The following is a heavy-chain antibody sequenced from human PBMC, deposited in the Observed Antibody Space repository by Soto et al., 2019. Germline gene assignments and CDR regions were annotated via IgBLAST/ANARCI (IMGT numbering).Heavy chain of an antibody. CDR3: ASPTPITMVRGVIITGDYYYGMDV. J-gene: IGHJ6*02. CDR1: GYTFTSYA. V-gene: IGHV1-3*01. Sequence: ASVKVSCKASGYTFTSYAMHWVRQAPGQRXEWMGWINAGNGNTKYSQKFQGRVTITRDTSASTAYMELSSLRSEDTAVYYCASPTPITMVRGVIITGDYYYGMDVWGQGTTVTVSS. CDR2: INAGNGNT. D-gene: IGHD3-10*01.